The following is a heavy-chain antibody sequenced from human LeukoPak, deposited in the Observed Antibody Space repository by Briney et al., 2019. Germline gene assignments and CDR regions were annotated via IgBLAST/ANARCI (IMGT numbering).Heavy chain of an antibody. CDR3: ARSGSYYYDSSGYFGY. J-gene: IGHJ4*02. CDR1: GFTFSDYY. D-gene: IGHD3-22*01. V-gene: IGHV3-11*01. CDR2: ISSSGSTI. Sequence: GSLRLSCAASGFTFSDYYMSWVRQAPGKGLEGVSYISSSGSTIYYADSVKGRFTISRDNAKNSLYLQMNSLRAEDTAVYYCARSGSYYYDSSGYFGYWGQGTLVTVSS.